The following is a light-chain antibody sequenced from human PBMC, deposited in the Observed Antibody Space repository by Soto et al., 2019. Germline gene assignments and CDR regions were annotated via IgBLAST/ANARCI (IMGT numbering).Light chain of an antibody. CDR3: QQYNNWWT. CDR2: GAS. V-gene: IGKV3-15*01. CDR1: QSVNNN. Sequence: EIVMTQSPATLSVSPGERATLSCRASQSVNNNLAWYQQKPGQAPRLLIYGASTRATGIPARFSGSVSGSAFTLTISSLQSEDFEIYYCQQYNNWWTFGQGTKVEIK. J-gene: IGKJ1*01.